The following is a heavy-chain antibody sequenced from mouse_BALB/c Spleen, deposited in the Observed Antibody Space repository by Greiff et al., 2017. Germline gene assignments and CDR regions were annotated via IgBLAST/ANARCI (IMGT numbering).Heavy chain of an antibody. J-gene: IGHJ3*01. CDR3: ARGDYYRCGAWFAY. CDR2: IDPANGNT. Sequence: EVQLQQSGAELVKPGASVKLSCTASGFNIKDTYMHWVKQRPEQGLEWIGRIDPANGNTKYDPKFQGKATITADTSSNTAYLQLSSLTSEDTAVYYCARGDYYRCGAWFAYWGQGTLVTVSA. V-gene: IGHV14-3*02. D-gene: IGHD2-14*01. CDR1: GFNIKDTY.